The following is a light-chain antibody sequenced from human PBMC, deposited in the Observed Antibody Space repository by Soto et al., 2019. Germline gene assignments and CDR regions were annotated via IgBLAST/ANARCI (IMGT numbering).Light chain of an antibody. CDR2: AAS. Sequence: EFVLTQSPGTLSLSPGERATLSCRASQTVRNNYLAWYQQKPGQAPRLLIYAASSRATGIPDRFSGGGSGTDFTLTISRLEPEDFAVYYCQQFSSYPLTFGGGTKVDNK. V-gene: IGKV3-20*01. CDR3: QQFSSYPLT. CDR1: QTVRNNY. J-gene: IGKJ4*01.